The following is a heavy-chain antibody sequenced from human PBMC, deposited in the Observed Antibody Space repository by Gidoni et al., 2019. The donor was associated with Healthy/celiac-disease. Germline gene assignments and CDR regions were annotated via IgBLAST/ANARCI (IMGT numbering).Heavy chain of an antibody. CDR2: IWSDGSTK. V-gene: IGHV3-33*01. CDR3: ARDPDIYGSGRFEY. Sequence: QVHLVESGGGVVQPGRSLRLSCAASGVTFSSYGMHWVRQAPGKGLGWVAVIWSDGSTKYYGDSVKGRFTISRDNSKNTLYLQMNTLGAEDTAVYYCARDPDIYGSGRFEYWGQGTLVTVSS. D-gene: IGHD3-10*01. CDR1: GVTFSSYG. J-gene: IGHJ4*02.